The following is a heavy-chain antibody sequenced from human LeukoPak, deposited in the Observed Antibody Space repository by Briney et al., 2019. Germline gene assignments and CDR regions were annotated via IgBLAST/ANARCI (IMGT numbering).Heavy chain of an antibody. V-gene: IGHV3-20*04. D-gene: IGHD3-10*01. CDR2: ISWNGGST. CDR3: ARTYYYGSGSLDY. J-gene: IGHJ4*02. CDR1: GFTFDDYG. Sequence: GGSLRLSCAASGFTFDDYGVSWVRQAPGKGLEWVSGISWNGGSTGYADSVKGRFTISRDNAKNSLYLQMNSLRAEDTALYYCARTYYYGSGSLDYWGQGTLVTVSS.